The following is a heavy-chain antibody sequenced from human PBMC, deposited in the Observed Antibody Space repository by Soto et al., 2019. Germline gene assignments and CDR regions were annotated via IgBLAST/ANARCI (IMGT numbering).Heavy chain of an antibody. Sequence: QVQLVQSGAEVKKPGASVKVSCKTSGYTFSNYGINWVRQAPGQGLEWMGWISAYNGNTNFAQKLQGRVSLTTDTSTTTAYMELRSLTSDDTAVYYCVRDLVPGYTGYSDYWGQGTLVTVSS. CDR1: GYTFSNYG. CDR2: ISAYNGNT. D-gene: IGHD5-12*01. CDR3: VRDLVPGYTGYSDY. V-gene: IGHV1-18*01. J-gene: IGHJ4*02.